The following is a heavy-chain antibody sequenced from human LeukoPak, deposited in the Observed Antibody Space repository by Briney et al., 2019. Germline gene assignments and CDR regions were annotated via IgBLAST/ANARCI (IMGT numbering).Heavy chain of an antibody. CDR2: IWYDGTNK. D-gene: IGHD5-12*01. Sequence: GWSLRLSCVASGFTFSSYGMHWVRQAPGKGLEWVAVIWYDGTNKYYADSVKGRFTISRDNSKNTLYLQMNSLRAEDTAVYYCARDHYGGYAYSDYWGQGALVIASS. CDR3: ARDHYGGYAYSDY. CDR1: GFTFSSYG. V-gene: IGHV3-33*01. J-gene: IGHJ4*02.